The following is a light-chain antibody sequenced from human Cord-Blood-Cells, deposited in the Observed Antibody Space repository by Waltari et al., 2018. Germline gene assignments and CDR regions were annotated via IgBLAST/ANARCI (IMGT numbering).Light chain of an antibody. CDR1: SLRSYY. J-gene: IGLJ2*01. CDR3: NSRDSSGNHVV. CDR2: GKN. Sequence: SSELTQDPAVSVALGQTVRITCQGDSLRSYYASWYQQKPGQAPVLVIYGKNNRPSGTPDRVSGSSSGNTASLTITGAQAEYEADYYCNSRDSSGNHVVVDGGTKLTVL. V-gene: IGLV3-19*01.